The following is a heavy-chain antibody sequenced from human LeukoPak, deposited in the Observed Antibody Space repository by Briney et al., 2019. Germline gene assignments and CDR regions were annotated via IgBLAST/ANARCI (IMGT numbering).Heavy chain of an antibody. V-gene: IGHV4-34*01. CDR3: ARRQELWDEYYFDY. J-gene: IGHJ4*02. CDR2: INHSGST. CDR1: GGSFSGYY. D-gene: IGHD1-26*01. Sequence: PSETLSLTCAVYGGSFSGYYWSWIRQPPGKGLEWIGEINHSGSTNYSPSLKSRVTISVDTSKNQFSLKLSSVTAADTAVYYCARRQELWDEYYFDYWGQGTLVTVSS.